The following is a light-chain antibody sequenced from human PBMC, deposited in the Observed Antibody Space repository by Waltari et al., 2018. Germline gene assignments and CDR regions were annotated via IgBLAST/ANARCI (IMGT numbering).Light chain of an antibody. Sequence: DIQMTHSPSSLSASVGDRVTITCQASQDMRKNLNWFQQKPGKAPQVLIFDASKAQAAVPSRFSGSGSGTDFAFTISSLQPEDIGTYFCQQYANLPLTFVGGTRVEIK. J-gene: IGKJ4*01. CDR2: DAS. CDR3: QQYANLPLT. V-gene: IGKV1-33*01. CDR1: QDMRKN.